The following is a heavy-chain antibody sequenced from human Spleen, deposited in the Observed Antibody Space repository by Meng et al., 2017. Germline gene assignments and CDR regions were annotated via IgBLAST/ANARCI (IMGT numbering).Heavy chain of an antibody. CDR2: IHFSVST. D-gene: IGHD2-21*01. J-gene: IGHJ5*02. CDR1: GGSISGGDYY. CDR3: ARVNSDCGGVMCYKGWFDP. V-gene: IGHV4-30-4*01. Sequence: QVQLQESGPGLVKPSQTLSLTCTVFGGSISGGDYYWSWIRQPPGKGLEGVGYIHFSVSTYYNPSLNSRITISVDMSRNQFSLRLTSGTSADMAVYYCARVNSDCGGVMCYKGWFDPWGQGTLVTVSS.